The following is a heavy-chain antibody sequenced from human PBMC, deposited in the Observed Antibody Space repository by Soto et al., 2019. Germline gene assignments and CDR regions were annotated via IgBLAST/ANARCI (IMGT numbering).Heavy chain of an antibody. CDR2: IYYSGST. D-gene: IGHD5-18*01. CDR3: ASHATRGYSYGYVYDY. J-gene: IGHJ4*02. CDR1: GGSISSYY. Sequence: PSETLSLTCTVSGGSISSYYWSWIRQPPGKGLEWIGYIYYSGSTNYNPSLKSRVTISVDTSKNQFSLKLSSVTAADTAVYYCASHATRGYSYGYVYDYWGQGTLVTVSS. V-gene: IGHV4-59*08.